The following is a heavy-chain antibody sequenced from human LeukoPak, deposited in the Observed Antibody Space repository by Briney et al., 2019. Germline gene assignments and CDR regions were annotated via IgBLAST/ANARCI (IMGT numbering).Heavy chain of an antibody. J-gene: IGHJ3*02. CDR3: ARVGVVTDDAFDI. CDR2: INPDGSEK. D-gene: IGHD3-3*01. CDR1: GFSFSGYY. V-gene: IGHV3-7*01. Sequence: PGGSLRLSCAVSGFSFSGYYMSWVRQAPGKGLEWVANINPDGSEKNYGDSVKGRFNISRDNAKNPLFLQMNSLRADDTAVFYCARVGVVTDDAFDIWGQGTLVTVSS.